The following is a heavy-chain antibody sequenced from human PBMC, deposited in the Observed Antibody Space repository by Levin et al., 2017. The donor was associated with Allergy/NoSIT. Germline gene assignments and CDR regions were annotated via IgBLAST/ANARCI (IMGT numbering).Heavy chain of an antibody. D-gene: IGHD2-15*01. J-gene: IGHJ3*02. Sequence: ASVKVSCKASEYTFTSYTMHWVRQAPGQRLEWMGWITASNGNTSYSQNFQGRVTISSDTSASTVYMELSSLRSEDTAVYYCARQVALGTFDIWGQGTMVAVSS. CDR1: EYTFTSYT. CDR2: ITASNGNT. CDR3: ARQVALGTFDI. V-gene: IGHV1-3*01.